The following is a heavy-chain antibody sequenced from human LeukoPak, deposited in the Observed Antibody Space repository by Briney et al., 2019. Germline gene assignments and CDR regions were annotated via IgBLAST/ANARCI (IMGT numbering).Heavy chain of an antibody. D-gene: IGHD4-17*01. CDR2: IRYDGSNK. V-gene: IGHV3-30*02. CDR1: GFTFSSYG. Sequence: GGSLRLSCAAAGFTFSSYGMHWVRQAPGKGLEWVAFIRYDGSNKYYADSVKGRFTISRDNSKNTLYLQMNSLRAEDTAVYYCAKTLSSYGDSDYWGQGTLVTVSS. CDR3: AKTLSSYGDSDY. J-gene: IGHJ4*02.